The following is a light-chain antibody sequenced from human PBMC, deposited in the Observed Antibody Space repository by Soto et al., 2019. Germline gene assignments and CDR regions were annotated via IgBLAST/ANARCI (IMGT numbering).Light chain of an antibody. CDR3: QQLNGYQLT. CDR2: SAS. J-gene: IGKJ4*01. V-gene: IGKV1-9*01. CDR1: QGIRTY. Sequence: DIQLTQSPSFLSASAGDRVTITCRASQGIRTYLAWYHQKPGKAPKLLIHSASTLQSGVPSRFSGSGSGTEFTLTISGLLPEDSATYYCQQLNGYQLTFGGGTKVEI.